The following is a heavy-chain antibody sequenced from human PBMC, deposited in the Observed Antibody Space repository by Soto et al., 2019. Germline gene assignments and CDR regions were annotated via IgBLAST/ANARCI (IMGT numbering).Heavy chain of an antibody. CDR1: GGTFSSYA. Sequence: QVQLVQSGAEVKKPGSSVKVSCKASGGTFSSYAISWVRQAPGQGLEWMGGIIPIFGTANYAQKLQGRVTITADESTSTAYMELSSLRSEDTAVYYCARESEGYSGYAPLPYGMDVWGQGTTVTVSS. CDR3: ARESEGYSGYAPLPYGMDV. CDR2: IIPIFGTA. J-gene: IGHJ6*02. D-gene: IGHD5-12*01. V-gene: IGHV1-69*12.